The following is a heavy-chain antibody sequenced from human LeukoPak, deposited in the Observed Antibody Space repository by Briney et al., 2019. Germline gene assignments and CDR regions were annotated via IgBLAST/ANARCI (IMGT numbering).Heavy chain of an antibody. Sequence: GGSLRLSCAASGFTFDEYGMSWVRQAPGKGLEWVSGITGSGDSTYYADSVKGRFTVSRDNSKNTLYLQMISLRAEDTAVYYCAKGAVAGPLGLTDYWGQGTLVTVSS. J-gene: IGHJ4*02. CDR1: GFTFDEYG. CDR3: AKGAVAGPLGLTDY. V-gene: IGHV3-23*01. CDR2: ITGSGDST. D-gene: IGHD6-19*01.